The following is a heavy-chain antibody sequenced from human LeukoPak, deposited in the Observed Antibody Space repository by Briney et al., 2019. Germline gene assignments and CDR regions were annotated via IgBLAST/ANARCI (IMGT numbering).Heavy chain of an antibody. V-gene: IGHV3-43*01. Sequence: PGGSLRLSCAASGFTFFDAYTMHWVRQAPGKGLEWVSLISWDGGATYYADSVKGRFTISRDNSKKSLFLQMNSLRIEDTALYYSAKDYGLPGGDRYAFDIWGQGTMVTVSS. CDR3: AKDYGLPGGDRYAFDI. J-gene: IGHJ3*02. CDR1: GFTFFDAYT. D-gene: IGHD2-21*02. CDR2: ISWDGGAT.